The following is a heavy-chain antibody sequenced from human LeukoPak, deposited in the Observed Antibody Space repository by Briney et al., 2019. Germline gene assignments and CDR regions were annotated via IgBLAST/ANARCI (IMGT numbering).Heavy chain of an antibody. V-gene: IGHV4-59*08. CDR1: GVSIRRWY. J-gene: IGHJ6*02. CDR3: ARLRRELYGDYVSWGYYGMDV. D-gene: IGHD4-17*01. CDR2: VYYIGST. Sequence: SETLSLTCSVWGVSIRRWYLSWLRPPPPKGLQGVGCVYYIGSTNYTPSLKSRVTISVDTCKNQFSLKLSSVTAADTAVCYCARLRRELYGDYVSWGYYGMDVWGQGTTVTVSS.